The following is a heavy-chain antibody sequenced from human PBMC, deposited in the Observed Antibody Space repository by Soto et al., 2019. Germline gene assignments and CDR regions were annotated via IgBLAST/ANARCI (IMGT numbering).Heavy chain of an antibody. CDR2: IYHSGSS. CDR3: ARAHYGDYGYGMDV. J-gene: IGHJ6*02. D-gene: IGHD4-17*01. V-gene: IGHV4-30-2*01. Sequence: QLQLQESGSGLVKPSQTLSLTCAVSGGSISSGGYSWTWNRQPPGRGLEWIGYIYHSGSSYYNPSLKSRVTISVDRTKNQFSLKLSSVTAADTAVYYCARAHYGDYGYGMDVWGHGTTVTVSS. CDR1: GGSISSGGYS.